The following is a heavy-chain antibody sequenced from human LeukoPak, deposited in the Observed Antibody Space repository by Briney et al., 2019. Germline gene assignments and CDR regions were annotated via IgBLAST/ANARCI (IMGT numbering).Heavy chain of an antibody. Sequence: SETLSLTCTVSGGSISSSSYYWGWIRQPPGKGLEWIGSIYYSGSTYYNPSLKSRVTISVDTSKNQFSLKLSSVTAADTAVYYCARDVGARLPGYWGQGTLVTVSS. D-gene: IGHD6-6*01. V-gene: IGHV4-39*07. J-gene: IGHJ4*02. CDR2: IYYSGST. CDR3: ARDVGARLPGY. CDR1: GGSISSSSYY.